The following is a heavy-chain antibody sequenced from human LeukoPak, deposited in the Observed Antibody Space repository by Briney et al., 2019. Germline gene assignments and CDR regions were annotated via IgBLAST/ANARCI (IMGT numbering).Heavy chain of an antibody. Sequence: ASVKVSCKASGYIFTSFGICWVRQAPGQGLEWMGIINPSGGSTSYAQKFQGRVTMTRDTSTSTVYMELSSLRSEDTAVYYCARGSPRMGAVATDWGRGTLVTVSS. V-gene: IGHV1-46*01. J-gene: IGHJ4*02. CDR3: ARGSPRMGAVATD. CDR1: GYIFTSFG. CDR2: INPSGGST. D-gene: IGHD6-19*01.